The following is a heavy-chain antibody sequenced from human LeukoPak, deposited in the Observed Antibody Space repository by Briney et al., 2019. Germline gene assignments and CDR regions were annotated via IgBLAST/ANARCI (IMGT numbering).Heavy chain of an antibody. CDR3: ARRTSYYFPY. V-gene: IGHV3-23*01. J-gene: IGHJ4*02. Sequence: GGSLRLSCAASGFTFSSYAMSWVRQAPGKGLEWVSTITGSGDSADYADSVKGRFTISRDNGKNTLYLEVNSLRVEDTAVYYCARRTSYYFPYWAREPRSPSPQ. CDR2: ITGSGDSA. CDR1: GFTFSSYA.